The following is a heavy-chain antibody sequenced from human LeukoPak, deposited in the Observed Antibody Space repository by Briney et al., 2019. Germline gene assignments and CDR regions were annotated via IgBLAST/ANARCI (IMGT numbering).Heavy chain of an antibody. J-gene: IGHJ4*02. CDR1: GFIFSSYW. CDR2: IKQDGSEK. Sequence: PGGSLRLSCAASGFIFSSYWMSWVRQAPGKGLEWVANIKQDGSEKYYVDSVKGRFTISRDNAKNSLYLQMNSLSAEDTAVYYCARDRYYYDSSGPRFDYWGQGTLVTVSS. V-gene: IGHV3-7*01. CDR3: ARDRYYYDSSGPRFDY. D-gene: IGHD3-22*01.